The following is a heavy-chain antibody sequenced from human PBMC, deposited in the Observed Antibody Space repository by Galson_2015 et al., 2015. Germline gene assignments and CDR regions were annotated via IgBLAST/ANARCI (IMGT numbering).Heavy chain of an antibody. CDR2: INPDGSDT. Sequence: SLRLSCAASGFTFSSYWMYWVRQAPGKGLVWVSRINPDGSDTTYADSVKGRFTISRDKSKNTLYLQMNSLRAEDTAVYYCAREIVTFGSAYYMDVWGKGTTVTVSS. D-gene: IGHD3-16*01. CDR3: AREIVTFGSAYYMDV. CDR1: GFTFSSYW. J-gene: IGHJ6*03. V-gene: IGHV3-74*01.